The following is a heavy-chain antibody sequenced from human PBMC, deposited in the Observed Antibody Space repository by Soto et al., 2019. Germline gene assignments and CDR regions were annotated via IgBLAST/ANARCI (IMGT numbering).Heavy chain of an antibody. CDR2: IWYDGSNK. CDR1: GFTFSSYG. Sequence: QVQLVESGGGVVQPGRSLRLSCAASGFTFSSYGMHWVRQAPGKGLEWVAVIWYDGSNKYYADSVKGRFTISSDNSKNTLYLQMNSLRGEDTAVYYCARALAALGGMDVWGQGTTVTVSS. J-gene: IGHJ6*02. D-gene: IGHD6-13*01. CDR3: ARALAALGGMDV. V-gene: IGHV3-33*01.